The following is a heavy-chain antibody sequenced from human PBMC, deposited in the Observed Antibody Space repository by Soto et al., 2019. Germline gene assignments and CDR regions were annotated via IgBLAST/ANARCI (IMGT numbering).Heavy chain of an antibody. J-gene: IGHJ4*02. CDR2: IYSGGST. V-gene: IGHV3-53*04. D-gene: IGHD3-10*02. Sequence: GGSLRLSCAASGFTVSSNYMSWVRQAPGKGLEWVSVIYSGGSTDYTDSVKGRFTISRHSSGNTLYLQMNSLRPEDTAVYYCATMLGPNIIGAFDSWGQGTLVTVSS. CDR3: ATMLGPNIIGAFDS. CDR1: GFTVSSNY.